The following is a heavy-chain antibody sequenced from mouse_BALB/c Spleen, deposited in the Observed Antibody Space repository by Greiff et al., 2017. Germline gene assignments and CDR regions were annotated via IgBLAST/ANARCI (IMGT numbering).Heavy chain of an antibody. D-gene: IGHD5-5*01. V-gene: IGHV1-85*01. Sequence: VKLQESGAELVKPGASVKLSCKASGYTFTSYDINWVRQRPEQGLEWIGWIFPGDGSTKSNEKFKCKDILTTDKSSSTAYMQLRRLTSEDSAVYFCARKLDYPFDYWGQGTTLKVSS. CDR3: ARKLDYPFDY. CDR1: GYTFTSYD. CDR2: IFPGDGST. J-gene: IGHJ2*01.